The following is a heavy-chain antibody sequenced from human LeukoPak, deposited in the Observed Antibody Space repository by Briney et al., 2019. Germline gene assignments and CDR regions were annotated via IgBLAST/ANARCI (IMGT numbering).Heavy chain of an antibody. D-gene: IGHD6-19*01. V-gene: IGHV4-59*08. CDR2: IYYSGST. J-gene: IGHJ4*02. Sequence: SETLSLTCTVSGGSVSSYYWSWIRQPPGKGLEWLGYIYYSGSTSYNPSLKSRVTISVDPSKNQFSLKLSSVTAADTALYYCARVRAVAGRGYLDCWGQGTLVTVSS. CDR3: ARVRAVAGRGYLDC. CDR1: GGSVSSYY.